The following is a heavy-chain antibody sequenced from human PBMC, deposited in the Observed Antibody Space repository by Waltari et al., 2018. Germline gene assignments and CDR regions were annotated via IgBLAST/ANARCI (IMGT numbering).Heavy chain of an antibody. CDR1: GGSFSGYY. D-gene: IGHD5-12*01. Sequence: QVQLQQWGAGLLTTSETLSLTCAVYGGSFSGYYWSWIRQPPGKGLEWIGEINHSGSTNYNPSLKSRVTISVDTSKNQFSLKLSSVTAADTAVYYCARGVRWLRPPALHNWFDPWGQGTLVTVSS. CDR3: ARGVRWLRPPALHNWFDP. J-gene: IGHJ5*02. CDR2: INHSGST. V-gene: IGHV4-34*01.